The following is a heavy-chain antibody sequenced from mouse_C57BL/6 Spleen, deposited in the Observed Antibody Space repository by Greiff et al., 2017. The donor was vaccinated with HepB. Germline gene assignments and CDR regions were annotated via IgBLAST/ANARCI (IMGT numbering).Heavy chain of an antibody. CDR2: IYPRSGNT. Sequence: QVQLQQSGAELARPGASVKLSCKASGYTFTSYGISWVKQRTGQGLEWIGEIYPRSGNTYYNEKFKGKATLTADKSSSTAYMELRSLTSEDSAVYLCARGTTVVAKGYFDYWGQGTTLTVSS. CDR1: GYTFTSYG. D-gene: IGHD1-1*01. V-gene: IGHV1-81*01. CDR3: ARGTTVVAKGYFDY. J-gene: IGHJ2*01.